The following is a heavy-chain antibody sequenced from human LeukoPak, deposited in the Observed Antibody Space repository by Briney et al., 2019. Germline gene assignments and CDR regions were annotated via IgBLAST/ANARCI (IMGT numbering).Heavy chain of an antibody. J-gene: IGHJ6*03. CDR2: FDPEDGET. CDR3: ATISPITNGDPLLYYYYYMDV. D-gene: IGHD4-17*01. Sequence: ASVKASCKVSGYTLTELSMHWVRQAPGKGLEWMGGFDPEDGETIYAQKFQGRVTMTEDTSTDTAYMELSSLRSEDTAVYYCATISPITNGDPLLYYYYYMDVWGKGTTVTVSS. V-gene: IGHV1-24*01. CDR1: GYTLTELS.